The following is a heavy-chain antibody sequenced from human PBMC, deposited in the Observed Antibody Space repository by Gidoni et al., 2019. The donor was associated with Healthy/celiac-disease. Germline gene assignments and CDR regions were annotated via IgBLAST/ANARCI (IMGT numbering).Heavy chain of an antibody. CDR3: AREPYDGRGMDV. J-gene: IGHJ6*02. Sequence: QRQLPESGSGLVKPSRTLSRTCAVAGGSISSGCYSWSWIRQPPGKGLEWIGYIYHSGSTYYNPSLKSRVTISVDRSKNQFSLKLSSVTAADTAVYYCAREPYDGRGMDVWGQGTTVTVSS. V-gene: IGHV4-30-2*01. CDR2: IYHSGST. CDR1: GGSISSGCYS. D-gene: IGHD3-22*01.